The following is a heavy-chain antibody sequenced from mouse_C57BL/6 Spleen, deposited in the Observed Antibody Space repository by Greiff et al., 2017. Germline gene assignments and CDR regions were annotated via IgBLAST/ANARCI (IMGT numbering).Heavy chain of an antibody. Sequence: VQLQQPGAELVKPGASVKMSCKASGYTFTSYWITWVKQRPGQGLEWIGDIYPGSGSTNYNEKFKSKATLTVDTSSSTAYMQLSSLTSEDSAVYYCARERDYYGSSPYYFDYWGQGTTLTVSS. CDR1: GYTFTSYW. CDR2: IYPGSGST. CDR3: ARERDYYGSSPYYFDY. V-gene: IGHV1-55*01. J-gene: IGHJ2*01. D-gene: IGHD1-1*01.